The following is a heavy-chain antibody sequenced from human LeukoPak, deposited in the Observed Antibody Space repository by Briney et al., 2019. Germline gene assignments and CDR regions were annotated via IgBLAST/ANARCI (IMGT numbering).Heavy chain of an antibody. V-gene: IGHV1-2*02. Sequence: ASVKVSRKASGYTFTGYYMHWVRQAPGQGLEWMGWINPNSGGTNYAQKFQGRVTMTRDTSISTACMELSRLRSDDTAVYYCARVGAPKSDAFDIWGQGTMVTVSS. J-gene: IGHJ3*02. D-gene: IGHD1-26*01. CDR1: GYTFTGYY. CDR3: ARVGAPKSDAFDI. CDR2: INPNSGGT.